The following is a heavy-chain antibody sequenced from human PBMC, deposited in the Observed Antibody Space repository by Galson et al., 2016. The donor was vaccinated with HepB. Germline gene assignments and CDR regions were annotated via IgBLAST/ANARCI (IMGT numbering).Heavy chain of an antibody. J-gene: IGHJ4*02. CDR2: IYYSGNT. CDR3: ARFKVWYFDY. CDR1: GGTVSTGTHY. V-gene: IGHV4-61*01. Sequence: LSLTCTVSGGTVSTGTHYWSWLRQSPGKDLEWIGNIYYSGNTNYRPSLKSRLSMSVDRSENQFSLRLTSVSAADTAVYYCARFKVWYFDYWGPGVMVTVSS. D-gene: IGHD6-13*01.